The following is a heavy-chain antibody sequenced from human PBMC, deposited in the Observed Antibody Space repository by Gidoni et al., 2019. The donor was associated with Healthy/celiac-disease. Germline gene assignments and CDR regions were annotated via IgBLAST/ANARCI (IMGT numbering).Heavy chain of an antibody. J-gene: IGHJ5*02. D-gene: IGHD3-3*01. CDR2: IIPILGIA. Sequence: QVQLVQSGAEVKKPGSSVTVSCKASGGTFSSYAISWVRQAPGQGLEWMGRIIPILGIANYAQKFQGRVTITADKSTSTAYMELSSLRSEDTAGYYCARVGGYDFEGRFDPWGQGTLVTVSS. V-gene: IGHV1-69*09. CDR3: ARVGGYDFEGRFDP. CDR1: GGTFSSYA.